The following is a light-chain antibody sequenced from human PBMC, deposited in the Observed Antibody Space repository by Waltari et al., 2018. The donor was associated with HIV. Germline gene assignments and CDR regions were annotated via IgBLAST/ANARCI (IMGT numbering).Light chain of an antibody. CDR2: DND. J-gene: IGLJ3*02. Sequence: QSVLTQPPSVSAAPRQKVPIPGSVSSSNIGTDYVSWYQHVPGSAPKPLIYDNDKRPSGTPDRFSGSKSGTSATLDITGLQTGDGADYYCGTWDRSLGGGVFGGGTKLTVL. V-gene: IGLV1-51*01. CDR3: GTWDRSLGGGV. CDR1: SSNIGTDY.